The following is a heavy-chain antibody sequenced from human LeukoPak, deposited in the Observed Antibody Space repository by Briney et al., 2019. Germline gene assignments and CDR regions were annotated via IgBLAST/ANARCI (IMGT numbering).Heavy chain of an antibody. CDR3: ARRRYSFDAFDI. D-gene: IGHD5-18*01. CDR2: IYYSGST. J-gene: IGHJ3*02. CDR1: GGSISSYY. V-gene: IGHV4-59*08. Sequence: PSETLSLTCTVSGGSISSYYWSWIRQPPGKGLEWIGYIYYSGSTNYNPSLKSRVTISVDTSKNQFSLKLSSVTAADTAVYYCARRRYSFDAFDIWGQGTMATVSS.